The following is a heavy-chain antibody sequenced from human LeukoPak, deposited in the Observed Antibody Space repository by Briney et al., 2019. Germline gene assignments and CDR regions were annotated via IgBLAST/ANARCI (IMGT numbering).Heavy chain of an antibody. J-gene: IGHJ3*02. Sequence: GGSLRLSCAASGFTFSSYWMIWVRQAPGKGVEWVANIKQDGSEKYYVDSVKGRFTISRDNAKNSLYLQMNSLRAEDTAVYYCARIYCSGGSCYSVFDAFAIWGQGTMVTVSS. CDR2: IKQDGSEK. V-gene: IGHV3-7*03. CDR3: ARIYCSGGSCYSVFDAFAI. CDR1: GFTFSSYW. D-gene: IGHD2-15*01.